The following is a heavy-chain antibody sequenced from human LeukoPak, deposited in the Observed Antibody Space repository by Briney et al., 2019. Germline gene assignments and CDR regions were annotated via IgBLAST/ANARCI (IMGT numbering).Heavy chain of an antibody. V-gene: IGHV3-23*01. CDR1: GFTFSSYA. J-gene: IGHJ1*01. Sequence: GGSLRLSCAASGFTFSSYAMSWVRQAPGKGLEWVSAISGSGGSTYYADSVKGRFTISRDNSKNTLYLQMNSLRAEDTAVYYCAKGGPTQGRIAADIHFQHWGQGTLVTVSS. CDR3: AKGGPTQGRIAADIHFQH. D-gene: IGHD6-13*01. CDR2: ISGSGGST.